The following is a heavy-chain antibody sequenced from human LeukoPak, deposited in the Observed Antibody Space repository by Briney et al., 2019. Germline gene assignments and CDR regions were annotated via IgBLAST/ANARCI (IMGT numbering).Heavy chain of an antibody. V-gene: IGHV3-20*04. CDR3: ARDQGEMLTIRRGAFDI. CDR1: GFTFDDYG. Sequence: PGGSLRLSCAASGFTFDDYGMSWVRQAPGKGLEWVSGINWNGGSTGYADSVKGRFTISRDNAKNSLYLQMNSLRAEDTAVYFCARDQGEMLTIRRGAFDIWGQGTMVTVSS. D-gene: IGHD5-24*01. J-gene: IGHJ3*02. CDR2: INWNGGST.